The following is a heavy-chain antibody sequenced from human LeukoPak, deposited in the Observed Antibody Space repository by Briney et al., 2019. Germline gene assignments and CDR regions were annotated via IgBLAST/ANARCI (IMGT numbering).Heavy chain of an antibody. CDR1: GFTFSNAW. D-gene: IGHD1-7*01. CDR2: IKSKTDGGTT. Sequence: GGSLRLSCAASGFTFSNAWMSWVRQAPGKGLEWGGRIKSKTDGGTTDYAAPVKGRFTISRDDSKNTLYLQMNSLKTEDTAVYYCTTDLLVYNWNYDWFDPWGQGTLVTVSS. V-gene: IGHV3-15*01. CDR3: TTDLLVYNWNYDWFDP. J-gene: IGHJ5*02.